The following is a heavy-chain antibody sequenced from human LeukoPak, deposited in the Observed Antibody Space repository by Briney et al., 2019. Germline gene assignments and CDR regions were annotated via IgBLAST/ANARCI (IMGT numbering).Heavy chain of an antibody. J-gene: IGHJ4*02. CDR3: ATNSRYGDVDY. Sequence: GGSLRLSCAASGFTFSDYYMSWIGQAPGPGLAWVSYTSSSSSYTNYADSVKGRFTISRDNAKNSLYLQMNSLRAEDTAVYYCATNSRYGDVDYWGQGTLVTVSS. V-gene: IGHV3-11*06. CDR2: TSSSSSYT. CDR1: GFTFSDYY. D-gene: IGHD4-17*01.